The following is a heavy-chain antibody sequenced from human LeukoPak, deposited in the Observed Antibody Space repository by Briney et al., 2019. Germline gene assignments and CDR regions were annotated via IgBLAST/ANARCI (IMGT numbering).Heavy chain of an antibody. J-gene: IGHJ4*02. Sequence: PSETLSLTCTVSGGSISSYYVSWIRQPPGKGLEWIGYISYTGSTDYNPSLKSRVTISVDMSKNQFSLKLSSVTAADTAVYYCGRKHGYSYGYYFDYWGQGTLVTVSS. CDR2: ISYTGST. CDR3: GRKHGYSYGYYFDY. D-gene: IGHD5-18*01. V-gene: IGHV4-59*12. CDR1: GGSISSYY.